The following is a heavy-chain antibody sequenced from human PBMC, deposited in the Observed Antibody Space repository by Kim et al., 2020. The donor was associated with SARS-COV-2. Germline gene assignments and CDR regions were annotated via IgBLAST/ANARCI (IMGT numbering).Heavy chain of an antibody. CDR3: AREDSSGDPWGAFDI. D-gene: IGHD6-19*01. V-gene: IGHV5-51*01. J-gene: IGHJ3*02. Sequence: PSFQCQVTISADKSISTAYLQWSSLKASDTAMYYCAREDSSGDPWGAFDIWGQGTMVTVSS.